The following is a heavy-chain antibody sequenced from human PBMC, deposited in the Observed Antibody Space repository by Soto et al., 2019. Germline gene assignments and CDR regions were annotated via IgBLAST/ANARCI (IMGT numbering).Heavy chain of an antibody. J-gene: IGHJ6*02. Sequence: QVQLQASGPGLVKPSDTLSLTCTVSGDSIGTYNWGWIRQPPGKRLEWIGYIYSNGGTSYNPALKRRVTLSADTSKKQFSLRLSSVTAADTAVYYCVRQGIGALHGLVDVWGQGTTVTVSS. CDR1: GDSIGTYN. V-gene: IGHV4-59*08. CDR2: IYSNGGT. CDR3: VRQGIGALHGLVDV. D-gene: IGHD1-26*01.